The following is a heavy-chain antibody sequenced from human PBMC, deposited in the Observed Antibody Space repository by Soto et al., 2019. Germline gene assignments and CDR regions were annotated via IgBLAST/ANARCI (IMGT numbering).Heavy chain of an antibody. J-gene: IGHJ6*03. CDR1: GFTFSGSA. D-gene: IGHD6-19*01. CDR2: IRSKANSYAT. CDR3: TRPVAELVGPAYYYYYYMDV. Sequence: GGSLRLSCAASGFTFSGSAMHWVRQASGKGLEWVGRIRSKANSYATAYAASVKGRFTISRDDSKNTAYLQMNSLKTEDTAVYYCTRPVAELVGPAYYYYYYMDVWGKGTTVTVSS. V-gene: IGHV3-73*01.